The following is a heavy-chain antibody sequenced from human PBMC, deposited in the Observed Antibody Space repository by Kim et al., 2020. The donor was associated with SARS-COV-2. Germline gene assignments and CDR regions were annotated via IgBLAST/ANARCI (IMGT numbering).Heavy chain of an antibody. D-gene: IGHD2-2*01. Sequence: SETLSLTCTVSGGSISSSSYYWGWIRQPPGKGLEWIGSIHYSGSTYYNPSLKSRVTISVDTSKNQFSLKLSSVTAADTAVYYCASTDGGYCSSTSCPISFDYWGQGTLVTVSS. CDR1: GGSISSSSYY. CDR3: ASTDGGYCSSTSCPISFDY. CDR2: IHYSGST. J-gene: IGHJ4*02. V-gene: IGHV4-39*01.